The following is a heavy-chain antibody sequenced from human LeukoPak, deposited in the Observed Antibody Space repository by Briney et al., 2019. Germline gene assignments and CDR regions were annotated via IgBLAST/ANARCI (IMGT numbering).Heavy chain of an antibody. CDR3: AKRGVVIRVILVGFHKEAYYFDS. CDR2: ISDTGGRT. V-gene: IGHV3-23*01. D-gene: IGHD3-22*01. Sequence: GGSLRLSCAVSGNTLSNYGMTWVRQAPGKGLKWVADISDTGGRTNYADSVKGRFTISRDNPKNTLYLQMNSLRAEDTAVYFCAKRGVVIRVILVGFHKEAYYFDSWGQGALVTVSS. CDR1: GNTLSNYG. J-gene: IGHJ4*02.